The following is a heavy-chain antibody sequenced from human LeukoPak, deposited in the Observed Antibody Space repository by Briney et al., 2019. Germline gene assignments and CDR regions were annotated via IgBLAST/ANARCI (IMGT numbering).Heavy chain of an antibody. CDR2: IYYNGST. J-gene: IGHJ3*02. CDR3: ARHPLHIVEVTGNVFYAFDI. CDR1: GGSISSSSYY. D-gene: IGHD2-21*02. V-gene: IGHV4-39*01. Sequence: PSETLSLTCTVSGGSISSSSYYWGWIRQPPGKGLEWIGSIYYNGSTYYNPSLKSRLTISVDTSKNQFSLKLSSVTAADTAVYHRARHPLHIVEVTGNVFYAFDIWGQGTMVTVSS.